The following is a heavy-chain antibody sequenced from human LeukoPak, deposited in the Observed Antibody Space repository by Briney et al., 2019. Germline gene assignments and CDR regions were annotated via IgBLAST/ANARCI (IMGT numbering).Heavy chain of an antibody. V-gene: IGHV3-20*04. D-gene: IGHD5-18*01. J-gene: IGHJ6*03. CDR1: GFTFSTYA. CDR2: INWNGGST. CDR3: ARAVDSDTAMVTGYYYYMDV. Sequence: PGGSLRLSCAASGFTFSTYAMNWVRQAPGKGLEWVSGINWNGGSTGYADSVKGRFTISRDNAKNSLYLQMNSLRAEDTALYYCARAVDSDTAMVTGYYYYMDVWGKGTTATVSS.